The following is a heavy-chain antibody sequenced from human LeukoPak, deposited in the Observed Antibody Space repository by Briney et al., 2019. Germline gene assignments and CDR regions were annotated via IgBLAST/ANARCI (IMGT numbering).Heavy chain of an antibody. J-gene: IGHJ6*03. D-gene: IGHD3-16*02. CDR1: GGSISSHY. CDR2: IYYSGST. Sequence: SETLSLTCTVSGGSISSHYWSWIRQPPGKGLEWIGYIYYSGSTNYNPSLKSRVTISVHTSKNQFSLKLSSVTAADTAVYYCAILKSSYYYYYMDVWGKGTTVTVSS. CDR3: AILKSSYYYYYMDV. V-gene: IGHV4-59*11.